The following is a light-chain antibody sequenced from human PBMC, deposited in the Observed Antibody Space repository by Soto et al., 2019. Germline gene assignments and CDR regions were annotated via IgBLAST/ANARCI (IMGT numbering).Light chain of an antibody. V-gene: IGKV3-20*01. J-gene: IGKJ2*01. CDR3: QQYGSSPVA. CDR2: GAS. Sequence: EIVLTQSPGTLSLSPGERATLSCRASQSVSSSYLAWYQQKPGQAPRLLIYGASSRATGIPDRFSSSGSGTDFTLTISRLEPEDFAVYYCQQYGSSPVAFGQGTKLEIK. CDR1: QSVSSSY.